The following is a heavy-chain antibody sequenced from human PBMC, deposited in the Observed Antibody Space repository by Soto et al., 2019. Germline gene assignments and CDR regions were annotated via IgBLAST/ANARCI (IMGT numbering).Heavy chain of an antibody. V-gene: IGHV4-39*01. D-gene: IGHD2-21*02. CDR2: IYYSVST. Sequence: ASQTLSLTCTVSGGSISSSSYYWGWLRQAPGKGLEWLGSIYYSVSTYYNPSPKSRVTISVDTSKNQFSLKLSSVTAADTAVYYCARPGHVVVTAIPFDDWGQGTLVTVS. J-gene: IGHJ4*02. CDR3: ARPGHVVVTAIPFDD. CDR1: GGSISSSSYY.